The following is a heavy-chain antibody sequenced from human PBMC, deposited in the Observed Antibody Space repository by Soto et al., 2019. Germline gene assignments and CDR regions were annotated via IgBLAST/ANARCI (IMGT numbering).Heavy chain of an antibody. Sequence: QVQLVESGGGVVQPGGSLRLSCAASGFTFSNDGMHWVRQGPGKGLEWVAVIWYDGNNKYYADSVKGRFTISRDNSNNTLYVQMTSLRAEDTAVYYCARGLHSLFDYWGQGTLVTVSS. CDR2: IWYDGNNK. CDR1: GFTFSNDG. J-gene: IGHJ4*02. V-gene: IGHV3-33*01. CDR3: ARGLHSLFDY. D-gene: IGHD2-21*01.